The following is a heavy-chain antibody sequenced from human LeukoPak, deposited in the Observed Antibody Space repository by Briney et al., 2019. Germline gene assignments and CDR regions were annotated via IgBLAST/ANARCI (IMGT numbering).Heavy chain of an antibody. CDR1: GFTFSNYW. Sequence: GGSLRLSCAASGFTFSNYWMHWVRQAPGKGLVWVSRINTDGRSTSYVDSGKGRFTISRDNAKNMLYLQMNSLRAEDTAVYYCARDLLHLGGWGQGTMVTVSS. CDR2: INTDGRST. D-gene: IGHD3-22*01. J-gene: IGHJ3*01. CDR3: ARDLLHLGG. V-gene: IGHV3-74*01.